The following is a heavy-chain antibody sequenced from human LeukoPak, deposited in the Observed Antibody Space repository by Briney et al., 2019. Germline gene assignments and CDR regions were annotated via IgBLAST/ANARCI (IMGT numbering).Heavy chain of an antibody. CDR3: AKGKGSSSSSIDW. CDR1: GFTVSSNY. J-gene: IGHJ4*02. CDR2: IYSGGST. D-gene: IGHD2-15*01. Sequence: GGSLRLSCTASGFTVSSNYMTWVRQAPGKGLEWVSVIYSGGSTYYADSVKGRFTISRDNSKNTLYLQIHSLRAEDTAVYYCAKGKGSSSSSIDWWGQGTPVTVSS. V-gene: IGHV3-53*01.